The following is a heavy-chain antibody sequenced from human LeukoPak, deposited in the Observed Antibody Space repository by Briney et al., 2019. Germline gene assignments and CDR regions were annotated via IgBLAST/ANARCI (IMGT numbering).Heavy chain of an antibody. CDR3: ARQTYYYDSSGYYLDDY. CDR2: IYHSGDT. D-gene: IGHD3-22*01. J-gene: IGHJ4*02. V-gene: IGHV4-38-2*02. Sequence: SEALSLTCTVSGYSIYSGYYWGWIRQPPGKGLEWIGSIYHSGDTYYNPSLKSRVTISVDTSKNQFSLKLSSVTAADTAVYYCARQTYYYDSSGYYLDDYWGQGTLVTVSS. CDR1: GYSIYSGYY.